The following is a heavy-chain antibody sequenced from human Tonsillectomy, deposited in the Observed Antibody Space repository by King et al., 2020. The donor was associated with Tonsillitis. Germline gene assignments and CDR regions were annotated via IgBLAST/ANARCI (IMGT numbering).Heavy chain of an antibody. CDR2: ISSSGISI. V-gene: IGHV3-48*03. Sequence: VQLVESGGGLVQPGGSLRLSCAASGFTFSSYEMNWVRQAPGKGLEWVSYISSSGISISYADSVKGRFTISRDNAKNSLYLQMNSLRAEDTAVYYCAREAAGLRYFDYWGQGTLVTFSS. CDR1: GFTFSSYE. D-gene: IGHD6-13*01. CDR3: AREAAGLRYFDY. J-gene: IGHJ4*02.